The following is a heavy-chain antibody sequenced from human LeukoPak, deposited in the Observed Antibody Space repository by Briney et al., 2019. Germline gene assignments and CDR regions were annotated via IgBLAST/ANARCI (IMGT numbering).Heavy chain of an antibody. V-gene: IGHV3-66*01. CDR2: IYSGGST. Sequence: GGSLRLSCEASGITLSGYSMSWVRQAPGKGLEWVSVIYSGGSTYYADSVKGRFTISRDNSKNTLYLQMNSLRAEDTAVYYCARGQPETTHKAFDYWGQGTLVTVSS. J-gene: IGHJ4*02. D-gene: IGHD4-11*01. CDR1: GITLSGYS. CDR3: ARGQPETTHKAFDY.